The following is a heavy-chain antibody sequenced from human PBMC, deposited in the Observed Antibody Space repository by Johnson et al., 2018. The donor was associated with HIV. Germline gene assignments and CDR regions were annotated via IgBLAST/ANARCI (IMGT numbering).Heavy chain of an antibody. V-gene: IGHV3-74*02. D-gene: IGHD3-10*01. J-gene: IGHJ3*02. CDR2: INGDGSGI. Sequence: VQLVEYGGGVVQPGKSLTLSCAASGFTFSSYWMHWVRQGPGKGLVWVSRINGDGSGITYADSVKGRFTISRDNAKNTLYLQMNSLRAEDTAVYYCASFWATGAFDIWGQGTMVTVSS. CDR3: ASFWATGAFDI. CDR1: GFTFSSYW.